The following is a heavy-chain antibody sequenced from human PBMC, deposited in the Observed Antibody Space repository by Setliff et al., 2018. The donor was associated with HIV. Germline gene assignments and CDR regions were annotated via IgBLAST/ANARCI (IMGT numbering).Heavy chain of an antibody. CDR2: INPNSGGT. CDR3: ARDFLAEYYYDSSASDY. V-gene: IGHV1-2*02. D-gene: IGHD3-22*01. J-gene: IGHJ4*02. CDR1: GYTFTGYY. Sequence: GASVKVSCKASGYTFTGYYIHWVRQAPGQGLEWMGWINPNSGGTNYAQKFQGRVTMTRDMSISTAYMELSRLRSDDTAVYYCARDFLAEYYYDSSASDYWGQGTLVTVSS.